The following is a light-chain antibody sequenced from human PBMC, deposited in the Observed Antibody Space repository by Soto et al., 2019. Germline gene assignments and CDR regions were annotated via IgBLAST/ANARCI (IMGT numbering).Light chain of an antibody. CDR3: QQSNNWQWT. CDR2: DAS. V-gene: IGKV3-15*01. J-gene: IGKJ1*01. Sequence: EIFWTQSIATMSLSPGSRSPPSCRAIQSDSGKLAWYQQKPGQAHRLLIYDASTRATGIPARFSGSWSGTEFNLNISSLQSEDFAVYYCQQSNNWQWTFGKWHKVDIK. CDR1: QSDSGK.